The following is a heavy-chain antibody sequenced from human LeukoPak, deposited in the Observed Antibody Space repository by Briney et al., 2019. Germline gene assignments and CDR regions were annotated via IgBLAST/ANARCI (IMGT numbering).Heavy chain of an antibody. Sequence: ASVKVSCKASGYTFTSYYMHSVRQAPGQGLEWMGIINPSGGSTSYAQKFQGRVTMTRDMSTSTVYMELSSLRSEDTAVYYCARVATIFGVVTHFDYWGQGTLVTVSS. V-gene: IGHV1-46*01. CDR3: ARVATIFGVVTHFDY. J-gene: IGHJ4*02. CDR1: GYTFTSYY. CDR2: INPSGGST. D-gene: IGHD3-3*01.